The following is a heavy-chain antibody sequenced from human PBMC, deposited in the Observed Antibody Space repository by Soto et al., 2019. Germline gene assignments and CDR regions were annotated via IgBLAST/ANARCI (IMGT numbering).Heavy chain of an antibody. V-gene: IGHV1-18*01. J-gene: IGHJ4*02. D-gene: IGHD1-1*01. Sequence: QVHLVQSGAEVKKPGASVKVSCKGSGYTFTSYGITWVRQAPGQGLEWMGWISAHNGNTNYAQKLQGRVTVTRDTSTNTAYMELRSLISDDTAVYYCARGRYGDYWGQGALVTVSS. CDR2: ISAHNGNT. CDR1: GYTFTSYG. CDR3: ARGRYGDY.